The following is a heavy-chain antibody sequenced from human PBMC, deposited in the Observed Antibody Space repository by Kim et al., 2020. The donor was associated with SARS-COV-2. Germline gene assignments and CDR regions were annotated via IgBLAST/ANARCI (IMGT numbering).Heavy chain of an antibody. CDR3: AKDMPPIDY. CDR2: GSR. J-gene: IGHJ4*02. Sequence: GSRYYADSGKGRFTSTRDNRKNSLYLQMNSLEIEDSALYYCAKDMPPIDYWGQGTLVTVSS. V-gene: IGHV3-43*01.